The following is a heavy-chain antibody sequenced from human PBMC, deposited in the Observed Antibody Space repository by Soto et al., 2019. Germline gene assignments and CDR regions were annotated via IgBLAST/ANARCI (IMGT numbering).Heavy chain of an antibody. CDR1: GFTFTSSA. D-gene: IGHD4-17*01. Sequence: GASVKVSCKASGFTFTSSAVQWVRQARGQRLEWIGWIVVGSGNTNYAQKFQERVTITRDMSTSTAYMELSSLRSEDTAVYYCAADHNYGDPPFDYWGQEPWSPSPQ. CDR2: IVVGSGNT. V-gene: IGHV1-58*01. J-gene: IGHJ4*01. CDR3: AADHNYGDPPFDY.